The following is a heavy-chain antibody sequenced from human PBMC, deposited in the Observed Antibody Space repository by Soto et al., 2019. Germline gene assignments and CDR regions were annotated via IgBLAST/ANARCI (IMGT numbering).Heavy chain of an antibody. CDR1: GGSISSYY. V-gene: IGHV4-59*01. CDR2: IYYSGST. Sequence: QVQLQESGPGLVKPSETLSLTCTVSGGSISSYYWSWIRQPPGKGLEWIGYIYYSGSTNYNPSLKSRVTISVDTSKNQFSLKLSSVTAADTAVYYCAREGLRAGVDYWGQGTLVTVSS. J-gene: IGHJ4*02. CDR3: AREGLRAGVDY. D-gene: IGHD2-21*02.